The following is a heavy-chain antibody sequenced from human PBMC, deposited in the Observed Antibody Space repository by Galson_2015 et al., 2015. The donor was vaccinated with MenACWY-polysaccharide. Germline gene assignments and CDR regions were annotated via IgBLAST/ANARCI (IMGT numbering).Heavy chain of an antibody. CDR1: GFTVNDKY. D-gene: IGHD5-18*01. Sequence: SLRLSCAASGFTVNDKYMTWVRQAPGKGPEWVSFISGNGGRTEYVDSVKGRFTISRDNSKNTLDLQMNSLRAEDTAVYYCAKTRGGDTASDSWGQGTLVTVSS. V-gene: IGHV3-23*01. CDR2: ISGNGGRT. J-gene: IGHJ4*02. CDR3: AKTRGGDTASDS.